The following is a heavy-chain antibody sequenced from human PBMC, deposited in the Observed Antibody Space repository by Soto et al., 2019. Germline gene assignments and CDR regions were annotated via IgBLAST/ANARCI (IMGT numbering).Heavy chain of an antibody. CDR1: GFTFSTYA. CDR3: AKGSREYYYDSPAL. D-gene: IGHD3-22*01. J-gene: IGHJ4*02. CDR2: INPSGGSS. Sequence: EVLLLESGGGLVQPGASLRLSCAASGFTFSTYAMSWVRQAPGKGLEWVSTINPSGGSSYYADSVEGRFAISRDNSQNTLYLQMNSLRAEDTAVYYCAKGSREYYYDSPALWGQGTLVTVSS. V-gene: IGHV3-23*01.